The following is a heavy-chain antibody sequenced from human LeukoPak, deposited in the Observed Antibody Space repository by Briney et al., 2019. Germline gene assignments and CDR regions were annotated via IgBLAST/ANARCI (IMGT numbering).Heavy chain of an antibody. J-gene: IGHJ4*02. Sequence: AGGSLRLSCAASGFTFSNYWMSWVRQAPGKGLEWVANIKQDGSEKYYVDSVKGRFTISRDNSKNSLYLQMNSLRADDTAVYYCGRGLDFWNTWGQGTLVTVSS. CDR3: GRGLDFWNT. D-gene: IGHD3/OR15-3a*01. CDR1: GFTFSNYW. CDR2: IKQDGSEK. V-gene: IGHV3-7*01.